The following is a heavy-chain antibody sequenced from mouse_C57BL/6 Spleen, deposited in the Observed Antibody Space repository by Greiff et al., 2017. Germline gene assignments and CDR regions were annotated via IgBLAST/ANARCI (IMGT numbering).Heavy chain of an antibody. CDR1: GYTFTDYY. D-gene: IGHD2-1*01. J-gene: IGHJ4*01. CDR2: IYPGRGNT. CDR3: ARASFHALHY. Sequence: QVQLQQSGPELVKPGASVKISCKASGYTFTDYYINRVKQRPGQGLEGIGWIYPGRGNTKYNEKFKGKATLTVDTSSSTAYMQLSSLTSVDSAVYVCARASFHALHYWGPGTPATFSP. V-gene: IGHV1-84*01.